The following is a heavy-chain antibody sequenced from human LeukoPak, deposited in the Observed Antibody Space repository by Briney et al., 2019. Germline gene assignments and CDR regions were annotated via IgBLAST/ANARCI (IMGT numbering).Heavy chain of an antibody. CDR2: IYTSGST. V-gene: IGHV4-4*07. CDR3: ARVARSGSYYMYYFDY. D-gene: IGHD1-26*01. J-gene: IGHJ4*02. Sequence: SETLSLTCTVSGGSISSYYWSWIRQPAGKGLEWIGRIYTSGSTNYNPSLKSRVTMSVDTSKNQFSLKLSPVTAADTAVYYCARVARSGSYYMYYFDYWGKGTLVTVSS. CDR1: GGSISSYY.